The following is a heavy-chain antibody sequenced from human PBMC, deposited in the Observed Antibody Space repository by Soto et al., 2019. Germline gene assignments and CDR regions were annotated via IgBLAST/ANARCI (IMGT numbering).Heavy chain of an antibody. V-gene: IGHV3-23*01. CDR3: AKEGGSSWYDYYYMDV. CDR1: GFTFSSYA. D-gene: IGHD6-13*01. J-gene: IGHJ6*03. Sequence: GGSLRLSCAASGFTFSSYAMSWVRQAPGKGLEWVSAISGSGGSTYYADSVKGRFTISRDNSKNTLYLQMNSPRAEVTAVNYCAKEGGSSWYDYYYMDVWGKGTTVTVSS. CDR2: ISGSGGST.